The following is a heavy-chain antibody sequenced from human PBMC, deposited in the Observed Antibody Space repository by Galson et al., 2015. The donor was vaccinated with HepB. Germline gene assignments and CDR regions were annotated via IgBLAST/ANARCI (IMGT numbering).Heavy chain of an antibody. CDR3: ARSGSVAGTPVGY. V-gene: IGHV4-31*03. J-gene: IGHJ4*02. CDR1: SGSISSGGYY. Sequence: QVQLQESGPGLMKPSQTLSLTCTVSSGSISSGGYYWNWIRQHPGKGLEWLGYISYSGSTYYNPSLKSRVTISVDTSKIQFSLKLTSVTAADTAVYYCARSGSVAGTPVGYWGQGTLVTVSS. D-gene: IGHD6-19*01. CDR2: ISYSGST.